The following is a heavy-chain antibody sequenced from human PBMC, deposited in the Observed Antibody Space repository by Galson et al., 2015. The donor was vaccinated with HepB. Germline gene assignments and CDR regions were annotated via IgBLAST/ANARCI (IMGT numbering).Heavy chain of an antibody. CDR3: TTDVYYSTYWSWLDP. CDR1: GFPFNNAW. V-gene: IGHV3-15*01. J-gene: IGHJ5*02. CDR2: IKSKTDGETT. Sequence: SLRLSCAASGFPFNNAWMTWVRQAPGMGLEWVGRIKSKTDGETTDYAAPVKGRFTISRDGSKNRPYLQMNSLKTEDTAVYYCTTDVYYSTYWSWLDPWGQGTPVTVSS. D-gene: IGHD2-8*02.